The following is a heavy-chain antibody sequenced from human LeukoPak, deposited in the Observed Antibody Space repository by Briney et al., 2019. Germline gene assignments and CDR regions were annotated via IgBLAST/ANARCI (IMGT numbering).Heavy chain of an antibody. CDR1: GFTFSSYS. CDR3: ARVRYLNYYDSSGYGEGFDY. J-gene: IGHJ4*02. Sequence: PGGSLRLSCAASGFTFSSYSMSWVRQAPGKGLEWVSSISSSSSYIYYADSVKGRFTISRDNAKNSLYLQMNSLRAEDTAVYYCARVRYLNYYDSSGYGEGFDYWGQGTLVTVSS. V-gene: IGHV3-21*01. D-gene: IGHD3-22*01. CDR2: ISSSSSYI.